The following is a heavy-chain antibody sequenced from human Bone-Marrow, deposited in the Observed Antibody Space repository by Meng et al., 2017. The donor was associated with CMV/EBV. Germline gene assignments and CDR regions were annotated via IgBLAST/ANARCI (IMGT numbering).Heavy chain of an antibody. V-gene: IGHV3-30*04. Sequence: GESLKISCAASGFTFSSYAMHWVRQAPGKGLEWVAVITCDGSNKYYADSVKGRFTISRDNSKNTLYLQMNSLRAEDTAVYYCARGESLGEQFHYWGQGTLVTVSS. J-gene: IGHJ4*02. CDR3: ARGESLGEQFHY. D-gene: IGHD1/OR15-1a*01. CDR2: ITCDGSNK. CDR1: GFTFSSYA.